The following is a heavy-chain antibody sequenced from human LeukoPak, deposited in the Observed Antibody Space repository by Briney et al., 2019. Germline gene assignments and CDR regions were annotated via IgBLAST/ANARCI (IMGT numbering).Heavy chain of an antibody. J-gene: IGHJ4*02. V-gene: IGHV4-59*08. CDR2: IYYSGNT. D-gene: IGHD6-19*01. CDR3: ARHRVVGTFLIDY. Sequence: SETLSLTCTVSGGSISSYYRSWIRQPPGKGLEWIGYIYYSGNTNYNPSLKSRVTISVDTSKNQFSLKLSSVTAADTAVYYCARHRVVGTFLIDYWGQGTLVTVSS. CDR1: GGSISSYY.